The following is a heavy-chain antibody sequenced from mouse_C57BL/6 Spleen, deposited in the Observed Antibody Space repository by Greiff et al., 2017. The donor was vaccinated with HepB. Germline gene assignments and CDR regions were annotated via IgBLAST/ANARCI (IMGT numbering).Heavy chain of an antibody. CDR2: ISSGGSYT. CDR3: ARYYDGYSWFAY. V-gene: IGHV5-6*01. Sequence: EVHLVESGGDLVKPGGSLKLSCAASGFTFSSYGMSWVRQTPDKRLEWVATISSGGSYTYYPDSVKGRFTISRDNAKNTLYLQMSSLKSKDTAMYYCARYYDGYSWFAYWGQGTLVTVSA. J-gene: IGHJ3*01. CDR1: GFTFSSYG. D-gene: IGHD2-3*01.